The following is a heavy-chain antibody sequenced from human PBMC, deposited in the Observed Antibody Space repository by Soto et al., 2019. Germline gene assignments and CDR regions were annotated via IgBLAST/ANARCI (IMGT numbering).Heavy chain of an antibody. D-gene: IGHD2-15*01. CDR1: GFTFSDHY. CDR3: VRNLASGGTYYFDY. J-gene: IGHJ4*02. V-gene: IGHV3-72*01. Sequence: GGSLRLSCAASGFTFSDHYMDGVRQAPGKGLEWIGRVRNKANSYTTEYAASVRGRFTVSRDDSKNSLYLQMNSLKTEDTAMYYCVRNLASGGTYYFDYWGQGTLVTVSS. CDR2: VRNKANSYTT.